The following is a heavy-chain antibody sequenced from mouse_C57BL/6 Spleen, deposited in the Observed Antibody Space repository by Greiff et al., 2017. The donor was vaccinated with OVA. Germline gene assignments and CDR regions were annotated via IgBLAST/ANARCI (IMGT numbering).Heavy chain of an antibody. CDR1: GYTFTSYW. D-gene: IGHD1-1*01. Sequence: QVQLQQPGAELVMPGASVKLSCKASGYTFTSYWMHWVKQRPGQGLEWIGEIDPSDSYTNYNQKFKGKSTLTVDKSSSTAYMQLSSLTSEDSAVYYCARSSSYLYYCDYWGQGTTLTVSS. CDR2: IDPSDSYT. V-gene: IGHV1-69*01. J-gene: IGHJ2*01. CDR3: ARSSSYLYYCDY.